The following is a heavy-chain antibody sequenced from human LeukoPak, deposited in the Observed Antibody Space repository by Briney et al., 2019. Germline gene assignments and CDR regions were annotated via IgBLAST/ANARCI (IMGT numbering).Heavy chain of an antibody. J-gene: IGHJ6*02. Sequence: GGSLRLSCAASGFSFSSYAMAWVRQAPGKGLEWVSTISGSGGSTHYADSVKGRFTISRDNSKNTLYLQMNSLRAEDTAVYYCAKDPYYYDSSGYGYCMDIWGQGTTVTVSS. CDR3: AKDPYYYDSSGYGYCMDI. CDR2: ISGSGGST. D-gene: IGHD3-22*01. V-gene: IGHV3-23*01. CDR1: GFSFSSYA.